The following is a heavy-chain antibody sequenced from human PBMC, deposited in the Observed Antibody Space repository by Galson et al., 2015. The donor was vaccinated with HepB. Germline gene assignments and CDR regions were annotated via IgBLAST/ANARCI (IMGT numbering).Heavy chain of an antibody. V-gene: IGHV3-30-3*01. J-gene: IGHJ4*02. Sequence: SLRLSCAASGFTFSNSAMHWVRQAPGKGLGWVAVISFDGNTRFYGDSVKGRFSISRDNSKNTVYLQMNSLRAEDTAVYYCARDLDIVGATVPDFWGQGTLVTVSS. CDR3: ARDLDIVGATVPDF. CDR2: ISFDGNTR. D-gene: IGHD1-26*01. CDR1: GFTFSNSA.